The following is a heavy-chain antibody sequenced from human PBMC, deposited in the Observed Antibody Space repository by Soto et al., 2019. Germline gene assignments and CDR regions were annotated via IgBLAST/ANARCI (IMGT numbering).Heavy chain of an antibody. CDR2: ISYDGSNK. CDR3: AKDQGTTATYYYYGMDV. D-gene: IGHD1-7*01. J-gene: IGHJ6*02. Sequence: GGSLRLSCAASGFTFSSHGMHWLRQAPGKGLEWVTVISYDGSNKYYADSVKGRFTISRDNSKNTLYLQMNSLRAEDTAVYYCAKDQGTTATYYYYGMDVWGQGTTVTVSS. CDR1: GFTFSSHG. V-gene: IGHV3-30*18.